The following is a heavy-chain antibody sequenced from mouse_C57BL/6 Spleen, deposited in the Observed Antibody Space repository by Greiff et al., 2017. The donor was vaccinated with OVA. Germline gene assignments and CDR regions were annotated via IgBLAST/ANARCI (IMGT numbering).Heavy chain of an antibody. CDR3: TRSPSSWDWYFDV. CDR2: IRNKANNHAT. D-gene: IGHD4-1*01. CDR1: GFTFSDAW. V-gene: IGHV6-6*01. Sequence: EVKVEESGGGLVQPGGSMKLSCAASGFTFSDAWMDWVRQSPEKGLEWVAEIRNKANNHATYYAESVKGRFTISRDDSKSSVYLQMNSLRAEDTGIYYCTRSPSSWDWYFDVWGTGTTVTVSS. J-gene: IGHJ1*03.